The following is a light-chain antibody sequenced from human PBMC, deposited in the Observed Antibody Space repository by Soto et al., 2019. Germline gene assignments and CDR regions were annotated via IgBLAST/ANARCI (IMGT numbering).Light chain of an antibody. CDR3: QQYNNWPLT. CDR2: GAS. CDR1: QSVSTN. V-gene: IGKV3-15*01. J-gene: IGKJ4*01. Sequence: ETVMTQSPATLSVSPGERATLSCRASQSVSTNLAWYQHKPGQAPRLLISGASTRATGIPARFSGSGSGTEFTLTISSLQSEDFAIYYCQQYNNWPLTFGGGTKVDIK.